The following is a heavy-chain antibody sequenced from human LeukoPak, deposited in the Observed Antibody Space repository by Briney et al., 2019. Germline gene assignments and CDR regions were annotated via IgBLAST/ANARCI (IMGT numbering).Heavy chain of an antibody. V-gene: IGHV4-39*01. D-gene: IGHD6-19*01. Sequence: PSETLSPTCTVSGDSISSSSYYWGWIRQPPGKGLEWIGSFSSSGSTYYNPSLKSRVTISVDTSKTQFSLKLSSVTAADTAVYYCARRREWLAPFDYWGQGSLVTVSS. CDR1: GDSISSSSYY. CDR3: ARRREWLAPFDY. CDR2: FSSSGST. J-gene: IGHJ4*02.